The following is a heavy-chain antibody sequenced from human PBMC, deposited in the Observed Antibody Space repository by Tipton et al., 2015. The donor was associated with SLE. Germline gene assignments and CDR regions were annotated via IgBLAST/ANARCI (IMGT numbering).Heavy chain of an antibody. D-gene: IGHD2-2*01. CDR2: IPYIGDN. J-gene: IGHJ4*02. Sequence: TLSLTCTVSGGSIRTITYFWCWIRQPPGKGLEWIGNIPYIGDNYYNPILRSRVTISVDTSKNQLSLKLISVTAADTAMYYCAKVGGASCSRISCHAGFDYWSQRILVTVSS. CDR3: AKVGGASCSRISCHAGFDY. CDR1: GGSIRTITYF. V-gene: IGHV4-39*01.